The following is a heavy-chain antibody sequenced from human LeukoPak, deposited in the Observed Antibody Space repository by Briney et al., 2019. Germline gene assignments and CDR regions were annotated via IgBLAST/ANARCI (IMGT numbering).Heavy chain of an antibody. Sequence: GGSLRLSCAASGFTFSSYWMHWVRQAPGKGLVWVSRINSDGSSTSYADSVKGRFTISRDNLKNTLYLQMNSLRAEDTAVYYCANPPTVTKIRFDSWGQGTLVTVSS. V-gene: IGHV3-74*01. CDR1: GFTFSSYW. CDR2: INSDGSST. D-gene: IGHD4-17*01. CDR3: ANPPTVTKIRFDS. J-gene: IGHJ5*01.